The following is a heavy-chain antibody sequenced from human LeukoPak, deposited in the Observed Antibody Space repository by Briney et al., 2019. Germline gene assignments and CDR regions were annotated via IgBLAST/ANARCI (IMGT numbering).Heavy chain of an antibody. CDR1: GGSISSGGYS. V-gene: IGHV4-30-2*01. CDR3: ARAAATGGRYYFDY. Sequence: SETLSLTCAVSGGSISSGGYSRSWIRQPPGKGLEWIGYIYHSGSTYYNPSLKSRVTISVDRSKNQFSLKLSSVTAADTAVYYCARAAATGGRYYFDYWGQGTLVTVSS. D-gene: IGHD6-25*01. CDR2: IYHSGST. J-gene: IGHJ4*02.